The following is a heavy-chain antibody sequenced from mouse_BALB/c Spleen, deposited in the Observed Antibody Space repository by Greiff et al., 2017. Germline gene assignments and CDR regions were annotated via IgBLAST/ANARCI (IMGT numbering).Heavy chain of an antibody. Sequence: QVHVKQSGAELVRPGTSVKVSCKASGYAFTNYLIEWVKQRPGQGLEWIGVINPGSGGTNYNEKFKGKATLTADKSSSTAYMQLSSLTSDDSAVYFCARGYGNLYYFDYWGQGTTLTVSS. D-gene: IGHD2-1*01. CDR2: INPGSGGT. J-gene: IGHJ2*01. CDR3: ARGYGNLYYFDY. V-gene: IGHV1-54*01. CDR1: GYAFTNYL.